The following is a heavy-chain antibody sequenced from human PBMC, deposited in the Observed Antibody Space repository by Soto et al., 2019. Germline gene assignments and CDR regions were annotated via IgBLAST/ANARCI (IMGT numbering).Heavy chain of an antibody. CDR3: ARDRSAWSDFHVYSLDV. D-gene: IGHD2-15*01. V-gene: IGHV3-30*03. CDR2: ISYDSTKT. J-gene: IGHJ6*02. CDR1: GFTFNSYG. Sequence: QVQLVESGGGVVQPGRSLRLSCAASGFTFNSYGMHWVRQGPGNGLEWVAFISYDSTKTYYADSVKGRFTISRDNSNSALYVQMNSLTGEDTAVYYCARDRSAWSDFHVYSLDVWGQGTTVTVSS.